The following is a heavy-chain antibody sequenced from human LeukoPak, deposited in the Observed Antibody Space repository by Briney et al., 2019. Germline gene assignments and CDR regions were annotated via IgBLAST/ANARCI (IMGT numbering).Heavy chain of an antibody. J-gene: IGHJ4*02. CDR3: ARQEGSSWPFDY. V-gene: IGHV4-59*08. Sequence: PSETLSLTCTVSGGSISSYYWSWIRQPPGKGLEWIGYIYYSGSTNCNPSLKSRVTISVDTSKNQFSLKLSSVTAADTAVYYCARQEGSSWPFDYWGQGTLVTVSS. D-gene: IGHD6-13*01. CDR1: GGSISSYY. CDR2: IYYSGST.